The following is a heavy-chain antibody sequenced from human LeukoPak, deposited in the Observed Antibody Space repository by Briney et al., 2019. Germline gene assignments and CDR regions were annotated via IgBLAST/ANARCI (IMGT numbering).Heavy chain of an antibody. CDR2: IYPGDSDT. CDR1: GYSFTSYW. Sequence: GESLKISCKGSGYSFTSYWIGWVRQMPGKGLEWMGIIYPGDSDTRYSPSFQGQVTISADKSISTAYLQWSSLKASDTAVYYCARDARAYYYGSGSYWGGIDYWGQGTLVTVSS. D-gene: IGHD3-10*01. J-gene: IGHJ4*02. CDR3: ARDARAYYYGSGSYWGGIDY. V-gene: IGHV5-51*01.